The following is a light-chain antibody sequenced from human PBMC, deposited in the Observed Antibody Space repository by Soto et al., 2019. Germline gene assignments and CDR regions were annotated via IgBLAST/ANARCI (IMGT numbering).Light chain of an antibody. CDR1: QGISSY. Sequence: DIQLTQTPSFLSASVGDRVTITCRASQGISSYLTWYQQKPGKAPKLLFYAASTLQSGVPSRFSGSGSGTEFTLTISSLQPEDFAAYYCQQLNSYPITFSQGTRLEIK. CDR2: AAS. J-gene: IGKJ5*01. CDR3: QQLNSYPIT. V-gene: IGKV1-9*01.